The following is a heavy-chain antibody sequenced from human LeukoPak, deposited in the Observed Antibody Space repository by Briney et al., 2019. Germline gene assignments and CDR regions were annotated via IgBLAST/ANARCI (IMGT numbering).Heavy chain of an antibody. Sequence: GGSLRPSCAASGFTFSSYGMSWVRQAPGKGLEWVSAISGSGGSTYYADSVKGRFTISRDNSKNTLYLQMNSLRAEDTAVYYCAKASVSDYYYYYYMDVWGKGTTVTVSS. V-gene: IGHV3-23*01. D-gene: IGHD3-10*01. J-gene: IGHJ6*03. CDR1: GFTFSSYG. CDR2: ISGSGGST. CDR3: AKASVSDYYYYYYMDV.